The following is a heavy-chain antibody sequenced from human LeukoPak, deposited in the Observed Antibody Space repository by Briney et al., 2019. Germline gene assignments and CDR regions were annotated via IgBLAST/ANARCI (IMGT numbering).Heavy chain of an antibody. CDR1: GYTFTGYY. CDR2: INPNSGGT. D-gene: IGHD2-8*01. J-gene: IGHJ5*02. Sequence: ASVKVSCKASGYTFTGYYMHWVRQAPGQGLEWMGWINPNSGGTNYAQKFQGRVTMTRDTSISTAYMELSRLRSDDTAVYYCARGGHLLTEMVFWFDPWGQGTLVTVSS. CDR3: ARGGHLLTEMVFWFDP. V-gene: IGHV1-2*02.